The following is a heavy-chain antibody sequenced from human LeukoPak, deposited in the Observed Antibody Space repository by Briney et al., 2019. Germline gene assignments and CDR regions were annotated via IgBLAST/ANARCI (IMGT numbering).Heavy chain of an antibody. D-gene: IGHD3-9*01. Sequence: GGSLRLSCAASGFTFRTYTMSWVRQAPGKGLEWVSTISGSGGSTYYADSVKGRFTISRDNSKNTLYLQMNSLRAEDTAVYYCAKLGDILTGYPYYFDYWGQGTLVTVSS. CDR1: GFTFRTYT. J-gene: IGHJ4*02. CDR2: ISGSGGST. V-gene: IGHV3-23*01. CDR3: AKLGDILTGYPYYFDY.